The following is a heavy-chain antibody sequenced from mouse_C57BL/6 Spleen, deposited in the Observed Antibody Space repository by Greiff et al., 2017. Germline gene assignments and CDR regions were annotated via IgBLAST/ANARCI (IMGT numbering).Heavy chain of an antibody. D-gene: IGHD2-4*01. CDR1: GYTFTDYY. J-gene: IGHJ3*01. CDR3: ARHYDLAWFAY. Sequence: VKLQESGAELVRPGASVKLSCKASGYTFTDYYINWVKQRPGQGLEWIARIYPGSGNTYYNEKFKGKATLTAEKSSSTAYMQLSSLTSEDSAVYFCARHYDLAWFAYWGQGTLVTVSA. CDR2: IYPGSGNT. V-gene: IGHV1-76*01.